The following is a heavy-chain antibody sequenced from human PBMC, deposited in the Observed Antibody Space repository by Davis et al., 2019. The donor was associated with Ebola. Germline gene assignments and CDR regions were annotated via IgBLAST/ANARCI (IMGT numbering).Heavy chain of an antibody. V-gene: IGHV3-48*01. CDR2: ISSSSHTI. D-gene: IGHD1-26*01. CDR3: ARDFGEWELLRAFDY. Sequence: GESLKISCVGSGFIFSTYIMNWVRQAPGKGLEWISYISSSSHTIYYADSVKGRFTISRDNSKNTLYLQMNSLRAEDTAVYYCARDFGEWELLRAFDYWGQGTLVTVSS. J-gene: IGHJ4*02. CDR1: GFIFSTYI.